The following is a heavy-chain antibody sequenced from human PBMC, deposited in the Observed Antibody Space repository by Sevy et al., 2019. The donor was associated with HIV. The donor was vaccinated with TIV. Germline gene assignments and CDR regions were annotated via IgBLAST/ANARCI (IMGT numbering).Heavy chain of an antibody. J-gene: IGHJ4*02. CDR2: MNPNSGDT. CDR1: GYTFTSYD. CDR3: GRVLLPYGSGSYYRTDGFDY. V-gene: IGHV1-8*03. Sequence: ASVKVSCKASGYTFTSYDINWVRQATGQGLEWMGWMNPNSGDTGYAQKFQGRVTITRNTSISTAYMELSSLRSEDTAVYYCGRVLLPYGSGSYYRTDGFDYWGQGTLVTVSS. D-gene: IGHD3-10*01.